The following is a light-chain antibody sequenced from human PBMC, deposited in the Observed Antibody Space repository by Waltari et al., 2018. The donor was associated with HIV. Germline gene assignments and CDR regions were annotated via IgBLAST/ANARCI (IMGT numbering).Light chain of an antibody. CDR2: EVS. CDR3: SSYASTSTRV. V-gene: IGLV2-14*01. CDR1: SNDVGGYKY. J-gene: IGLJ3*02. Sequence: QSALTQPASVSGSPGQSITISCTGTSNDVGGYKYVSWYQQHPGKAPKVVIYEVSNRPSWVSKRCSCAEAGNTASRTIAGLQAEDEADYYCSSYASTSTRVFGGGTKLTVL.